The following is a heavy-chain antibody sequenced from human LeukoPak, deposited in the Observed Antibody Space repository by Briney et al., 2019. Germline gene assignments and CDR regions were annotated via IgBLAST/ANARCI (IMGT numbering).Heavy chain of an antibody. J-gene: IGHJ4*02. D-gene: IGHD2-2*01. Sequence: ASVKVSCKASGYAFSNSGMSWVRQAPGQGLEWMGWITPNNGYAHYAQKLQGRVTMTTDTSTSTAYMELRSLRSDDTAVYYCARNKSTTLGDYWGQGTLVTVSS. CDR2: ITPNNGYA. V-gene: IGHV1-18*01. CDR3: ARNKSTTLGDY. CDR1: GYAFSNSG.